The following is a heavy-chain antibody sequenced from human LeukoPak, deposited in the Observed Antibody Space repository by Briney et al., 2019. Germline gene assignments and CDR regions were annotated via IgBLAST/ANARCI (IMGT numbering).Heavy chain of an antibody. Sequence: GASVKVSCKASGGTFSSYAISWVRQAPGQGLEWMGRIIPILGIANYAQKFQGRVTITAGKSTSTAYMELSSLRSEDTAVYYCVRDDILTGYSPRFDYWGQGTLVTVSS. D-gene: IGHD3-9*01. CDR3: VRDDILTGYSPRFDY. V-gene: IGHV1-69*04. CDR2: IIPILGIA. CDR1: GGTFSSYA. J-gene: IGHJ4*02.